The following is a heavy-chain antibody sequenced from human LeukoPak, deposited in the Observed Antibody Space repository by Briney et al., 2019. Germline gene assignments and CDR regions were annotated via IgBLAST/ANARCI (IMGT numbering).Heavy chain of an antibody. CDR1: GFTFSNYW. Sequence: PGGCLRLSCVASGFTFSNYWMLWVRQAPGKGLMWVSLISTDGKSTRYAESVKGRFTISRDNAKNALYLQMDILRVEDTALYFCVRDYQFIQEVWGQGTTVTVSS. D-gene: IGHD2-2*01. CDR2: ISTDGKST. V-gene: IGHV3-74*01. J-gene: IGHJ6*02. CDR3: VRDYQFIQEV.